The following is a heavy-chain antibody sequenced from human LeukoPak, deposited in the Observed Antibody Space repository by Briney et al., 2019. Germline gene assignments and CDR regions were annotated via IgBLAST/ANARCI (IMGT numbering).Heavy chain of an antibody. J-gene: IGHJ4*02. D-gene: IGHD2-2*01. CDR1: GFTFSSYG. CDR2: ISYDRSNK. CDR3: AKGGKVPAAISASWYSFSSSEFDY. V-gene: IGHV3-30*18. Sequence: GGSLRLTCAASGFTFSSYGMHWVRQAPGKGLEWVAVISYDRSNKYYADSVKGRFTISRDNSKNTLYLQMNSLRAEDTAVYYCAKGGKVPAAISASWYSFSSSEFDYWGQGTLVTVSS.